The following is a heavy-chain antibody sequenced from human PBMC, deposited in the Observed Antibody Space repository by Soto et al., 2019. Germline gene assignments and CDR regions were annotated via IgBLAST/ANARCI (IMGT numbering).Heavy chain of an antibody. CDR3: ARVGLRSPLDYYMDV. CDR1: GFTVSSNY. Sequence: GGSLRLSCAASGFTVSSNYMSWVRQAPGKGLEWVSVIYSGGSTYYADSVKGTFTISRDNSKNTLYRHMNSLRAEDTAVYYCARVGLRSPLDYYMDVWGKGTTVTVSS. D-gene: IGHD4-17*01. J-gene: IGHJ6*03. CDR2: IYSGGST. V-gene: IGHV3-66*01.